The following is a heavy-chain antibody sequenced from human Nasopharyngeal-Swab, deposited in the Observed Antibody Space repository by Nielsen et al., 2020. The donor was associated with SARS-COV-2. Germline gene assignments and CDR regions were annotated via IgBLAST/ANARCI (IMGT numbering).Heavy chain of an antibody. CDR3: ARMPSSPYYYYCYGMDV. V-gene: IGHV4-59*08. CDR1: GGSVSSYY. CDR2: IYYSGST. J-gene: IGHJ6*02. D-gene: IGHD2-15*01. Sequence: LTLSCSVSGGSVSSYYWSWIRQLPGKGLEWIGYIYYSGSTNYNPSLKSRVTISVDTSENLFSLKLSSVTAADTAVYYCARMPSSPYYYYCYGMDVWGQGTTVTVSS.